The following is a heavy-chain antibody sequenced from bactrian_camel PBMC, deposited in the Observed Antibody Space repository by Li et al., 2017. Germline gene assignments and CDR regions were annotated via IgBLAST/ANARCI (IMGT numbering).Heavy chain of an antibody. CDR2: INSDGST. Sequence: QLVESGGGSVQAGGSLRLSCKASGYIYNIGCMAWFRQAPGNECEVVSSINSDGSTYYAESVKGRFTISRDNAKNTVYLQMSSLKPEDTAVYYCLAEDQEGHAIGTMERGREVGPCWGQGTQVTVS. CDR1: GYIYNIGC. D-gene: IGHD1*01. J-gene: IGHJ4*01. V-gene: IGHV3S53*01. CDR3: LAEDQEGHAIGTMERGREVGPC.